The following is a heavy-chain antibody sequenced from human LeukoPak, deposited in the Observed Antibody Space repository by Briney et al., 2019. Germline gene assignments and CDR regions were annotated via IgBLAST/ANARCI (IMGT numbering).Heavy chain of an antibody. V-gene: IGHV3-21*01. CDR2: ISSSSSYI. D-gene: IGHD2-21*02. Sequence: GGSLRLSCAASGFTFNSYTMTWVRQAPGKGLEWVSSISSSSSYIYYADSVKGRFTISRDNAKNSLYLQMNSLRAEDTAVYYCAACGGDCYTNDYWGQGTLVTVSS. CDR1: GFTFNSYT. J-gene: IGHJ4*02. CDR3: AACGGDCYTNDY.